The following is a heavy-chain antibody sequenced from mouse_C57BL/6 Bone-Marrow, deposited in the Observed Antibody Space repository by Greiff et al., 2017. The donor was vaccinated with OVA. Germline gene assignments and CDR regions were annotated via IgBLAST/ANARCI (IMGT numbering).Heavy chain of an antibody. D-gene: IGHD2-12*01. J-gene: IGHJ4*01. V-gene: IGHV1-59*01. CDR2: IDPSDSYT. CDR3: ATLLRRGDY. Sequence: QVQLQQPGAELVRPGTSVKLSCKASGYTFTSYWMHWVQQRPGQGLEWIGVIDPSDSYTNYNQKFKGKATLTVDTSSSTAYMQLSSLTSEDSAVYYCATLLRRGDYWGQGTSVTVSS. CDR1: GYTFTSYW.